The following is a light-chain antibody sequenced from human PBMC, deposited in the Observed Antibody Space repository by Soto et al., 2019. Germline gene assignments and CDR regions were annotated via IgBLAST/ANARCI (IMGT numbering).Light chain of an antibody. J-gene: IGKJ2*01. CDR2: DTS. CDR3: QPYSIYPYT. Sequence: DIQMTHSPSTLSAAVGDRVTITCRATQSISSWLAWYQKKPGKAPKLLIYDTSSLESGVPSRFSGSGSGTEFTHTISLLPPDDFATYYCQPYSIYPYTFGKETKGDI. CDR1: QSISSW. V-gene: IGKV1-5*01.